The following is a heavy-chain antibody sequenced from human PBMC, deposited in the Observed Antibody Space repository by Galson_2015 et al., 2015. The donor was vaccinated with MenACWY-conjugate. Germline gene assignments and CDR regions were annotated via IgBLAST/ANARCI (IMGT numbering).Heavy chain of an antibody. J-gene: IGHJ4*02. CDR2: ISGSGGSR. CDR3: AKSSDILTGYHIERRFFDY. CDR1: GFSFRSYA. Sequence: SLRLSCAASGFSFRSYAMSWVRQAPGKGLEWVSGISGSGGSRYDADSVEGRFTISRDNSKNTLYLQMNSLRAEDTAVYYCAKSSDILTGYHIERRFFDYWGQGTLVTVSS. D-gene: IGHD3-9*01. V-gene: IGHV3-23*01.